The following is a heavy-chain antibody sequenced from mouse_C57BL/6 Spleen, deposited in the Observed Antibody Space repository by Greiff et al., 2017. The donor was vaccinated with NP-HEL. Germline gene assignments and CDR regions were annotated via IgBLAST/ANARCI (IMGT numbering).Heavy chain of an antibody. V-gene: IGHV1-54*01. Sequence: VKLQQSGAELVRPGTSVKVSCKASGYAFTNYLIEWVKQRPGQGLEWIGVINPGSGGTNYNEKFKGKATLTVDKSSSTAYMQLSSLTSEDSAVYFCARGGYYSNLYWYFEVWGTGTTVTVSS. CDR3: ARGGYYSNLYWYFEV. CDR2: INPGSGGT. J-gene: IGHJ1*03. D-gene: IGHD2-5*01. CDR1: GYAFTNYL.